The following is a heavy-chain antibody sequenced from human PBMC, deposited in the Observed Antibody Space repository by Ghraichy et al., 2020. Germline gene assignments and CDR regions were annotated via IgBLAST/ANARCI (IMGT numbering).Heavy chain of an antibody. D-gene: IGHD2-2*01. J-gene: IGHJ6*02. CDR1: GGSISSYY. CDR3: ARGGSPVGYCSSTNCYELRRDYYYGMDV. V-gene: IGHV4-59*01. Sequence: SETLSLTCTGSGGSISSYYWSWIRQPPGQGLEWIGYVYYSGNTNYNPSLKSRVIISVDTSKSQFSLRLSSVTAADTAVYYCARGGSPVGYCSSTNCYELRRDYYYGMDVWGQGTTVTVSS. CDR2: VYYSGNT.